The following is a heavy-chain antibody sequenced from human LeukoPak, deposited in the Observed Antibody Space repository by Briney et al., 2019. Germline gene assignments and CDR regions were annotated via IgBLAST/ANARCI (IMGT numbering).Heavy chain of an antibody. J-gene: IGHJ4*02. D-gene: IGHD6-19*01. CDR2: ISYDGRNK. CDR1: GFTFSSYA. CDR3: ASGRRSGSYFDY. V-gene: IGHV3-30*04. Sequence: GGSLRLSCAASGFTFSSYAMHWVRQAPGKGLEWVALISYDGRNKYYADSVKGRFTISRDNSKNTLYLQMNSLRAEDTAVCYCASGRRSGSYFDYWGQGTLVTVSS.